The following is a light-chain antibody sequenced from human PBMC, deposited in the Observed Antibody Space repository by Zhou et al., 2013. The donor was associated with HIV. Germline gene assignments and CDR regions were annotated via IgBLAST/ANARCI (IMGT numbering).Light chain of an antibody. CDR2: GAS. Sequence: EIVLTQSPGTLTLSPGERATLSCRASQSVSRGCLAWYQQKAGQAPSLLIYGASSRATGIPDRFSGSGSGTDFTLTISSLEPEDFAVYYCQHRSNWPPRGGTFGQGTKVEIK. V-gene: IGKV3D-20*02. CDR3: QHRSNWPPRGGT. CDR1: QSVSRGC. J-gene: IGKJ1*01.